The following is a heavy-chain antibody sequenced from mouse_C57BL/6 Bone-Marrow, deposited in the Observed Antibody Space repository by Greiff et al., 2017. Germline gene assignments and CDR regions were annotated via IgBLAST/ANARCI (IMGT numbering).Heavy chain of an antibody. Sequence: EVKVVESGGDLVKPGGSLKLSCAASGFTFSSYGMSWVRQTPDKRLEWVATISSGGSYTYYPDSVKGRFTISRDNAKNTLYLQMSHLKSEDTAMYYCARERGDYWGQGTTLTVSS. CDR2: ISSGGSYT. J-gene: IGHJ2*01. V-gene: IGHV5-6*01. CDR1: GFTFSSYG. CDR3: ARERGDY.